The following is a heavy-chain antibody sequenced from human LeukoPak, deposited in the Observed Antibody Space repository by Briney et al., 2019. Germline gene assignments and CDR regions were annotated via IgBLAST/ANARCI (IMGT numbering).Heavy chain of an antibody. CDR1: GFTFSSYW. J-gene: IGHJ4*02. Sequence: PGGSLRLSCAASGFTFSSYWMHWVRQAPGKGLVWVSRINSDGSSTSYADSVKGRFTISRDNAKNTLYLQMNSLRAEDTAMYYCARISYDSSDYYDYWGQGTLVTVSS. V-gene: IGHV3-74*01. CDR2: INSDGSST. CDR3: ARISYDSSDYYDY. D-gene: IGHD3-22*01.